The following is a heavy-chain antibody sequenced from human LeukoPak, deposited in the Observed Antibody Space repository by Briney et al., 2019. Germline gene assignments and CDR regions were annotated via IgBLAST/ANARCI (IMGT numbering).Heavy chain of an antibody. CDR2: INHSGST. CDR3: ARASRRGYDSRFAFDI. D-gene: IGHD5-12*01. J-gene: IGHJ3*02. CDR1: GGSFSGYY. V-gene: IGHV4-34*01. Sequence: PSETLSLTCAVYGGSFSGYYWSWIRQPPGKGLEWIGEINHSGSTNYNPSLKSRVTISVDTSKNQFSLKLSSVTAADTAVYYCARASRRGYDSRFAFDIWGQGTVVTVSS.